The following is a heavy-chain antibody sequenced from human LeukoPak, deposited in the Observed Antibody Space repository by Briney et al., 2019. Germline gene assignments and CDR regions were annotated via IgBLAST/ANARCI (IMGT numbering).Heavy chain of an antibody. D-gene: IGHD2-2*01. V-gene: IGHV3-30*04. CDR1: GFTFSSYA. CDR3: ARSSTSQFRLRGMDV. CDR2: ISYDGSNK. Sequence: GGSLRLSCAASGFTFSSYAMHWVRQAPGKGLEWVAVISYDGSNKYYADSVKGRFTISRDNSKNTLYLQMNSLRAEDTAVYYCARSSTSQFRLRGMDVWGQGTTVTVSS. J-gene: IGHJ6*02.